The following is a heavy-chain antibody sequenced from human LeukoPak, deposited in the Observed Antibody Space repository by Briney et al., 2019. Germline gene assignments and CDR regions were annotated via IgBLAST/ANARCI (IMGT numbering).Heavy chain of an antibody. D-gene: IGHD3-22*01. CDR1: GGSISGYY. CDR3: ARDYYDSSGKLDAFDI. Sequence: TSETLSLTCTGSGGSISGYYWSWIRQPPGKGLEWIGYIYYSGSTNYNPSLKSRVTISVDTSKNQFSLKLSSVTAADTAVYYCARDYYDSSGKLDAFDIWGQGTMVTVSP. CDR2: IYYSGST. V-gene: IGHV4-59*01. J-gene: IGHJ3*02.